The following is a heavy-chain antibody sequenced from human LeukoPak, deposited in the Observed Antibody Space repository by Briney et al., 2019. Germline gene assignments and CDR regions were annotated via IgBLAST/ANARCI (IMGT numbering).Heavy chain of an antibody. Sequence: GGSLRLSCSASGFTFSTYSMTWVRQTPGKGLEWISYMSGDGKTIFYADSVKGRFTISRDNAKNSLYLQMNSLRAEDTAVYYCASQGGAMGGHDGWIDYWGQGTLVTVSS. CDR3: ASQGGAMGGHDGWIDY. D-gene: IGHD1-1*01. J-gene: IGHJ4*02. V-gene: IGHV3-48*04. CDR1: GFTFSTYS. CDR2: MSGDGKTI.